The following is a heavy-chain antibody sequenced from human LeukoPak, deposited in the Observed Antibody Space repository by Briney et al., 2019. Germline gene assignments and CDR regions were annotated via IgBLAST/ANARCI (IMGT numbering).Heavy chain of an antibody. Sequence: PGGSLRLSCEASGFTFSNYWMQWVRQAPGKGLVWVSRINGEGGTSYADSVKGRFTISRDNAKNTVHLQMNSLRAEDTAVYYCARDLVYGSGSCGHWGQGTLVTVSS. CDR2: INGEGGT. V-gene: IGHV3-74*01. CDR3: ARDLVYGSGSCGH. D-gene: IGHD3-10*01. CDR1: GFTFSNYW. J-gene: IGHJ4*02.